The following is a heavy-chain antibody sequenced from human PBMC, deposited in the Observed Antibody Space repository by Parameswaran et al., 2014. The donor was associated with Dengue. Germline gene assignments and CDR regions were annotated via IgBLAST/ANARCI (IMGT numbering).Heavy chain of an antibody. J-gene: IGHJ6*02. V-gene: IGHV4-31*02. CDR3: ARDRCGSGYFNPPTCGMDV. D-gene: IGHD3-3*01. Sequence: PGKGLEWIGYINHSGTAYYNPSLESRVKILVDTSQNQFSLKLTSVTAADTAVYYCARDRCGSGYFNPPTCGMDVWGQGTTVTVSS. CDR2: INHSGTA.